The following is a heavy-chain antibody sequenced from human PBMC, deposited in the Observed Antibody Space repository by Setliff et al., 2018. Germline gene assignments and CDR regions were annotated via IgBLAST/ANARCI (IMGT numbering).Heavy chain of an antibody. CDR2: FHTGGAT. D-gene: IGHD3-10*01. V-gene: IGHV4-4*07. Sequence: SETLSLTCNVSGASVSSHYWDWIRQSAGRGLEWIGHFHTGGATDYNLSLKSRVTISLDSSKNQFSLRLSSVTAADAAVYFCARESATIGEFPLYYFDKWGQGIPVTVSS. J-gene: IGHJ4*02. CDR1: GASVSSHY. CDR3: ARESATIGEFPLYYFDK.